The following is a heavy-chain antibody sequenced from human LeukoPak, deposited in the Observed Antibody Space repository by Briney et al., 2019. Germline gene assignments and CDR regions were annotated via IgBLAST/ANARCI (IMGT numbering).Heavy chain of an antibody. V-gene: IGHV3-53*01. J-gene: IGHJ4*02. CDR3: ARPAHLSSGWYRGGYYFDY. D-gene: IGHD6-19*01. CDR2: IYSGGST. CDR1: GFTASSNY. Sequence: PGGSLRLSCAASGFTASSNYMSWVRQVPGKGLGWVSVIYSGGSTYYADSVKGRFTISRDNSKNTLYLQMNSLRAEDTAVYYCARPAHLSSGWYRGGYYFDYWGQGTLVTVSS.